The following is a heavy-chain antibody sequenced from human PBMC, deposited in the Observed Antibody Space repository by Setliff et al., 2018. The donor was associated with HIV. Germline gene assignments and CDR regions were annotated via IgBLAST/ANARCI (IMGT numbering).Heavy chain of an antibody. Sequence: ETLSLTCTVSGGSVSSSDYYWGWIRQPPGKGLEWIGSIYYSGSTYFTPSLKSRVTLSVDTSRNHFSLKLSSVTAADTAVYYCARHGLAGATVDYWGQGTLVTVSS. V-gene: IGHV4-39*01. CDR2: IYYSGST. CDR1: GGSVSSSDYY. CDR3: ARHGLAGATVDY. J-gene: IGHJ4*02. D-gene: IGHD1-26*01.